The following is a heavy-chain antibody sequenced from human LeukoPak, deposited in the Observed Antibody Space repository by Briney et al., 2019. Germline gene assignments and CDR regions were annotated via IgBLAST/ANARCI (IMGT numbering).Heavy chain of an antibody. J-gene: IGHJ4*02. CDR3: ARLKEGIDY. Sequence: PSETLSLTCTVSGGSISSDYWSWIRQPPGKGLEWIGSIYYSGNTYYNPSLKSRVTISVDTSKNQFSLKLSSVTAADTAVYYCARLKEGIDYWGQGTLVTVSS. CDR2: IYYSGNT. V-gene: IGHV4-59*05. D-gene: IGHD3-10*01. CDR1: GGSISSDY.